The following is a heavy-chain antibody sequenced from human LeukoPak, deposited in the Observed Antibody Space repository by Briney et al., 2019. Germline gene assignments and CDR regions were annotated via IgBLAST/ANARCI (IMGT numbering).Heavy chain of an antibody. CDR2: ISGSSDRT. CDR3: VGFDY. CDR1: RFTFSSYA. Sequence: GGSLRLSCAASRFTFSSYAMSWVRQAPGKGLEWVSSISGSSDRTFYADSVKGRFTISRDNSKNTLFLRMNTLRAEDTAVYYCVGFDYWGQGTLVTVSS. V-gene: IGHV3-23*01. J-gene: IGHJ4*02.